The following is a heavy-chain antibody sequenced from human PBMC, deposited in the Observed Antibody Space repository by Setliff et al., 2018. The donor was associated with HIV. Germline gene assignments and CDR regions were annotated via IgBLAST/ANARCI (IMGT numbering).Heavy chain of an antibody. D-gene: IGHD2-21*02. Sequence: SETLSLTCTVSGGSISSNNYYWGWIRQPPGKGLEWIGSIFYSETVYYGGRTYYSPSLKSRVTISVDTSKRQFSLKLSSVTAADTAVYYCARGVPLLPPHYWGQGTLVTVSS. CDR3: ARGVPLLPPHY. V-gene: IGHV4-39*07. CDR1: GGSISSNNYY. J-gene: IGHJ4*02. CDR2: IFYSETVYYGGRT.